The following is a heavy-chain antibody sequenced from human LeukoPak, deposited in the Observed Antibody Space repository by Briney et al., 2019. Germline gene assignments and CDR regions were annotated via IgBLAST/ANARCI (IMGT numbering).Heavy chain of an antibody. CDR3: ASSGSYSFHAFDI. V-gene: IGHV4-34*01. J-gene: IGHJ3*02. D-gene: IGHD1-26*01. CDR1: GGSFSGYY. CDR2: IYNSGNT. Sequence: SETLSLTCAVYGGSFSGYYWSWIRQPPGKGLEWIGNIYNSGNTYYNPSLKGRVTKSLDTSKNQFSLTLTSVTAADTAVYYCASSGSYSFHAFDIWGQGTMVTVSS.